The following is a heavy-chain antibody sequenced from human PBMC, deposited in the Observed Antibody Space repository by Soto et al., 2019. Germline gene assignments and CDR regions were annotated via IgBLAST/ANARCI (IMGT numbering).Heavy chain of an antibody. D-gene: IGHD2-21*01. J-gene: IGHJ4*02. CDR1: GFTFSAFG. Sequence: GGSLRLSCAASGFTFSAFGMHWVRQAPGKGLEWVAIISYDGILKYYADSVKGRFTVSRDTSKGALYLQMNSLRAEDTAVYYCVRGGGGGQFDSWGQGTLVTVSS. CDR2: ISYDGILK. CDR3: VRGGGGGQFDS. V-gene: IGHV3-30*03.